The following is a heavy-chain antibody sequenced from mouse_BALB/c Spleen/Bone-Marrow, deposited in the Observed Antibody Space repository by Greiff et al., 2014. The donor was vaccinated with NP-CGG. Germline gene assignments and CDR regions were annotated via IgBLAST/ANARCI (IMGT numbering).Heavy chain of an antibody. J-gene: IGHJ4*01. Sequence: VHVKQSGGGLVQPGGALKLSCAASGFTFSSYGMFWGRQTPDKRLGLVATINSNGGSTYYPDSVKGRFTISRDNAKNTLYLQMSSLKSEDTAMYYCARVSYYAMDYWGQGTSVTVSS. CDR2: INSNGGST. V-gene: IGHV5-6-3*01. CDR3: ARVSYYAMDY. CDR1: GFTFSSYG.